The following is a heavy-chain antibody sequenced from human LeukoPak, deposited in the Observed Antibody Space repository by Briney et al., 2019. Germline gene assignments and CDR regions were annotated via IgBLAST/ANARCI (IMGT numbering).Heavy chain of an antibody. D-gene: IGHD1-26*01. Sequence: GESLRLSCAASGFTFSYAWMSWVRQTPGKGLEWVGRIKSKRDGGTADSAAPVKGRFTISRHDSKNTVYLQMNILKAEDTAVYYCTTDLGSGSLFDYWGQGILVTVSS. CDR2: IKSKRDGGTA. J-gene: IGHJ4*02. V-gene: IGHV3-15*01. CDR1: GFTFSYAW. CDR3: TTDLGSGSLFDY.